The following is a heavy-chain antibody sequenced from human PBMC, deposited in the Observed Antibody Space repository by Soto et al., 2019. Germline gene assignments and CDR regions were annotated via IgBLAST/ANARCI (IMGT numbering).Heavy chain of an antibody. D-gene: IGHD3-22*01. V-gene: IGHV1-18*04. J-gene: IGHJ5*02. Sequence: ASVKVSCKASGYTFTSYYMHWVRQAPGQGLEWMGWISAYNGNTNYAQKLQGRVTMTTDTSTSTAYMELRSLRSDDTAVYYCARDSSGYYDSSGYYPWFDPWGQGTLVTVSS. CDR1: GYTFTSYY. CDR2: ISAYNGNT. CDR3: ARDSSGYYDSSGYYPWFDP.